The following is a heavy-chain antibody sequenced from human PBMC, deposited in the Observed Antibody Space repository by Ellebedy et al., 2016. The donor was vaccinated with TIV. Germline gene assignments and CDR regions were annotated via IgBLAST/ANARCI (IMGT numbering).Heavy chain of an antibody. CDR1: GYTFTGYY. D-gene: IGHD3-9*01. CDR3: ARYSYDFLTGDNTRFDN. Sequence: ASVKVSCKASGYTFTGYYMHWVRQAPGQGLEWMGWISVHNGNANYAQKFRGRVTMTADTSTDTAYMELRSLRPDDTAVYYCARYSYDFLTGDNTRFDNWGQGTLVTVSS. J-gene: IGHJ4*02. CDR2: ISVHNGNA. V-gene: IGHV1-18*04.